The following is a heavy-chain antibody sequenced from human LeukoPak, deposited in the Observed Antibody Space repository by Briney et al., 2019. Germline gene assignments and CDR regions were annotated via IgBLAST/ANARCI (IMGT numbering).Heavy chain of an antibody. Sequence: GASVKVSCKASGYTFTAYYMHWVRQAPGQGLEWMGWINPDSGGTNYAQKFQGRVTMTRDTSISTAYMELNRLTSDDTAVYHRARDRSPAPGRSYGRGHFDYWGQGTLVTVSS. CDR2: INPDSGGT. CDR1: GYTFTAYY. V-gene: IGHV1-2*02. D-gene: IGHD5-18*01. CDR3: ARDRSPAPGRSYGRGHFDY. J-gene: IGHJ4*02.